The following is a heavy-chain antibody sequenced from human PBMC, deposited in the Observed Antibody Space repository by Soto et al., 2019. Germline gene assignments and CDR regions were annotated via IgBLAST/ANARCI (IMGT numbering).Heavy chain of an antibody. D-gene: IGHD6-13*01. Sequence: GGSLRLSCAASGFTVSSNYMSWVRQAPGKGLEWVSVIYSGGSTYYADSVKGRFTISRDNSKNTLYLQMNSLRAEDTAVYYCARSAPAYSSSWYYFDYWGQGTLVTVSS. CDR3: ARSAPAYSSSWYYFDY. CDR1: GFTVSSNY. J-gene: IGHJ4*02. V-gene: IGHV3-66*01. CDR2: IYSGGST.